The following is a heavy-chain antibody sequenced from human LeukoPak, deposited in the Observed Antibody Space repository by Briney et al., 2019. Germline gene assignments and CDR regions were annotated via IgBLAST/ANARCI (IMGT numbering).Heavy chain of an antibody. Sequence: GASLRLSCAASGFTFSSFEMNWVRQAPGKGLKWVSYISSSGSVIKYADSVKGRFTISRDNTKNSLYLQMDSLRGEDTAVYYCARELELDYWGQGTLVTVSS. J-gene: IGHJ4*02. CDR1: GFTFSSFE. CDR3: ARELELDY. CDR2: ISSSGSVI. V-gene: IGHV3-48*03. D-gene: IGHD1-1*01.